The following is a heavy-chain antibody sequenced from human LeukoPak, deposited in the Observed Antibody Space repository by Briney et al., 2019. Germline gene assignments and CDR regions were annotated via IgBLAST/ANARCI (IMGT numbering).Heavy chain of an antibody. D-gene: IGHD1-26*01. CDR2: ISGSGGST. CDR1: GFTFSSYG. V-gene: IGHV3-23*01. J-gene: IGHJ6*03. CDR3: ARDPYSGSYRAYYYYYMDV. Sequence: GGSLRLSCAASGFTFSSYGMSWVRQAPGKGLEWVSAISGSGGSTYYADSVKGRFTISRDNAKNSLYLQMNSLRAEDTAVYYCARDPYSGSYRAYYYYYMDVWGKGTTVTISS.